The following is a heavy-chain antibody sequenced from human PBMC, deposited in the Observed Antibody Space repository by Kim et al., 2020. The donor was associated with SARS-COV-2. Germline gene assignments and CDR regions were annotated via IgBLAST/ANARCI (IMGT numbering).Heavy chain of an antibody. CDR1: GFTFSSYA. V-gene: IGHV3-23*01. Sequence: GGSLRLSCAASGFTFSSYAMSWVRQAPGKGLEWVSAISGSGGSTYYADSVKGRFTISRDNSKNTLYLQVNSLRDEDTAVYYGAKDKSSCSSTGCYYYYMDVWGKGTTVTVSS. CDR2: ISGSGGST. J-gene: IGHJ6*03. CDR3: AKDKSSCSSTGCYYYYMDV. D-gene: IGHD2-2*01.